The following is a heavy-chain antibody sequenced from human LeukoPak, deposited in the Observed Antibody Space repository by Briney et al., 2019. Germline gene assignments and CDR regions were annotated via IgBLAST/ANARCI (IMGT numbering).Heavy chain of an antibody. Sequence: SETLSLTCAVSDYSISSGYYWGWIRQPPGKGLEWIGSIYHSGSTYYNPSLKSRVTISVDTSKNQFSLKLSSVTAADTAVYYCARLNYYDSSGPRVYFDYWGQGTLVTVSS. J-gene: IGHJ4*02. CDR3: ARLNYYDSSGPRVYFDY. CDR2: IYHSGST. D-gene: IGHD3-22*01. V-gene: IGHV4-38-2*01. CDR1: DYSISSGYY.